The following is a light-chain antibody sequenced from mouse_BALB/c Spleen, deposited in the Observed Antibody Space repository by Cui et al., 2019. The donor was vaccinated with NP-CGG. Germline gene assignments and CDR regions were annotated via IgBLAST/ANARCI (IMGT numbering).Light chain of an antibody. CDR3: ALWYSNHWV. Sequence: QAVVTQAYEPTTSPGETVTLTCRSSTGAVIISNYANWVQEKPDHLFTGLIGGTNNRAPGVPARFSGSLIGDKAALTITGAQTEDEAIYFCALWYSNHWVFGGGTKLTVL. CDR2: GTN. V-gene: IGLV1*01. CDR1: TGAVIISNY. J-gene: IGLJ1*01.